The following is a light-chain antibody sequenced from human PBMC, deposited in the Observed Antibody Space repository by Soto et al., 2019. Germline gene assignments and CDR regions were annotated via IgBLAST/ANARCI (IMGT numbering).Light chain of an antibody. Sequence: DIQMTQSPSTLSASVGDRVTITCRASQSISTWLAWYQQKPGKAPNLLIYQASRLESGVPSRFSGGGSGTEFPLTISSLQPDDFATYYCQEYNTYSRTFGQGTKVESK. CDR2: QAS. CDR3: QEYNTYSRT. J-gene: IGKJ1*01. V-gene: IGKV1-5*03. CDR1: QSISTW.